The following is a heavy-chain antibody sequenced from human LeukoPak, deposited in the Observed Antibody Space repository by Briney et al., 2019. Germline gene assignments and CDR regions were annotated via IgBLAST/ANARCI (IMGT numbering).Heavy chain of an antibody. Sequence: GGSLRLSCTASGFTFGDYAMSWVRQAPGKGLEWVGFIRSKAYGGTTEYAASVKGRFTISRDDSKSIAYLQMNSLKTEDTAVYYCTRRNGWSDYWGQGTLVTVSS. CDR2: IRSKAYGGTT. CDR1: GFTFGDYA. V-gene: IGHV3-49*04. CDR3: TRRNGWSDY. D-gene: IGHD6-19*01. J-gene: IGHJ4*02.